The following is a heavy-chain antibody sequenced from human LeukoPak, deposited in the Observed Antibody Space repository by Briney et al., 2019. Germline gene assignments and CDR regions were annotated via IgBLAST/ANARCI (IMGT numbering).Heavy chain of an antibody. V-gene: IGHV3-33*01. D-gene: IGHD2-15*01. CDR3: VRDLYCSGSTCYRAFDI. CDR1: GFTFRSNG. CDR2: IWHDGTNE. J-gene: IGHJ3*02. Sequence: PGRSLRLSCVASGFTFRSNGIHWVRQAPGKGLEWVAYIWHDGTNEHYADSVKDRFTISIDNSDNTAHLQMNSLRAEDTALYYCVRDLYCSGSTCYRAFDIWGQGTMVTVSS.